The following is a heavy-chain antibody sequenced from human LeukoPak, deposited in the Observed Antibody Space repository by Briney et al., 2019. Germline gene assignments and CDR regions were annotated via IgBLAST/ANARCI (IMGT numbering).Heavy chain of an antibody. J-gene: IGHJ5*02. CDR2: IKQDGSEK. Sequence: QTGGSLRLSCAASGFIFKDYWMIWVRQAPGKGLEWVANIKQDGSEKYYVDSVKGRFTISRDNAKNSLYLQMNTLRAEDTAMYYCAKDAQPRSRWFDPWGQGTLVTVSS. D-gene: IGHD3-16*01. V-gene: IGHV3-7*03. CDR1: GFIFKDYW. CDR3: AKDAQPRSRWFDP.